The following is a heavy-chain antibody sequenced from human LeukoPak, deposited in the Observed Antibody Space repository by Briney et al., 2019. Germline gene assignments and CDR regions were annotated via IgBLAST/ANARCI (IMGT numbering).Heavy chain of an antibody. CDR3: XXXAXXXXXPXXY. J-gene: IGHJ4*02. CDR2: IFYSGCT. V-gene: IGHV4-39*07. CDR1: GGSXNTPNYY. Sequence: GGSXNTPNYYWGWIRQTPGKGLEWIGNIFYSGCTYYSPTLTSRITIEIDTDRNRFYMKLSCVNAADMAEYXXXXXAXXXXXPXXYWGQGTLVTVSS.